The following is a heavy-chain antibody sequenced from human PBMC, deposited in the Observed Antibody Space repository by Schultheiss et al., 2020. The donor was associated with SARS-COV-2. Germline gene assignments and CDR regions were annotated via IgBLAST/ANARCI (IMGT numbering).Heavy chain of an antibody. J-gene: IGHJ4*02. CDR1: GFTFSNYG. Sequence: GGSLRLSCAASGFTFSNYGMYWVRQAPGKGLEWVAVIWYDGNNKYYADSVKGRFTISRDNSKNMLYLQMNNLRADDTAVYYCAKRGVPYYYDYWGQGTLVTVSS. D-gene: IGHD3-22*01. CDR3: AKRGVPYYYDY. V-gene: IGHV3-33*06. CDR2: IWYDGNNK.